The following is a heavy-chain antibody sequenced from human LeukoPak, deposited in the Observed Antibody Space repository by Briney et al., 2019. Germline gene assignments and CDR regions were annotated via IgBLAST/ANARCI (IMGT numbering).Heavy chain of an antibody. CDR1: GGTFSTYA. J-gene: IGHJ6*03. CDR3: ARDQGTTKEYYYYYMDV. CDR2: IIPIFGTT. D-gene: IGHD4-11*01. V-gene: IGHV1-69*01. Sequence: SVKVSCKTSGGTFSTYAISWVRQAPGQGLEWMGGIIPIFGTTNYAQKFQGRVTITADESMSTAYMELNSLRSEGTAVYYCARDQGTTKEYYYYYMDVWGQGTTVTISS.